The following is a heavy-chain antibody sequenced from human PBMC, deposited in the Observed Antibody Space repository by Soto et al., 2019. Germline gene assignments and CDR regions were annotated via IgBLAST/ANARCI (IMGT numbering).Heavy chain of an antibody. CDR1: GGSISSGGYY. CDR3: ARAAHYSSPFRWFDP. V-gene: IGHV4-31*03. D-gene: IGHD6-13*01. Sequence: SVTLSLTYTVAGGSISSGGYYWSLIRQHPGKGLEWIGYIYYSGSTYYNPSLKSRVTISVDTSKNQFSLKLSSVTAADTAVYYCARAAHYSSPFRWFDPWGQGTLVTVSS. CDR2: IYYSGST. J-gene: IGHJ5*02.